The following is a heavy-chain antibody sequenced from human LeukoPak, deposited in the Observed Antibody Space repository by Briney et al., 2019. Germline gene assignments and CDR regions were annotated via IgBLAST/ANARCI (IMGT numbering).Heavy chain of an antibody. J-gene: IGHJ4*02. Sequence: PGGSLRLSCAASGFTFSSYGMNWVRQAPGKGLEWVSYISSSSSTIYYADSVKGRFTISRDNAKNSLYLQMNSLRAEDTAVYYCARVGVAYDILTGYYTYYFDYWGQGTLDTVSS. CDR1: GFTFSSYG. CDR3: ARVGVAYDILTGYYTYYFDY. V-gene: IGHV3-48*01. D-gene: IGHD3-9*01. CDR2: ISSSSSTI.